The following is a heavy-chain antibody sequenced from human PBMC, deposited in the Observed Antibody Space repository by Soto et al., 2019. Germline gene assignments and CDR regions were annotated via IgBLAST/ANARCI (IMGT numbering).Heavy chain of an antibody. CDR2: ISGSGSTI. CDR3: VRAYPSWYGVDYYYGMDV. Sequence: GGSLRLSCAASGFTFSDYYMNWIRQAPGKGLEWVSCISGSGSTIYYADSVKGRFTISRDNAKNSLYLQMNSLRAEDTAVYYCVRAYPSWYGVDYYYGMDVWGQGTTVTVSS. CDR1: GFTFSDYY. D-gene: IGHD6-13*01. V-gene: IGHV3-11*01. J-gene: IGHJ6*02.